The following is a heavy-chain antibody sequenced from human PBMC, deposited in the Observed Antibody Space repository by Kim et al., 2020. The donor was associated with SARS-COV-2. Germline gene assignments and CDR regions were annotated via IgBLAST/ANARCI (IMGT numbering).Heavy chain of an antibody. J-gene: IGHJ6*02. D-gene: IGHD2-2*01. V-gene: IGHV1-2*02. CDR3: ARFQGYCSSTSCYRGYYYYGMDV. CDR2: INPNSGGT. Sequence: ASVKVSCKASGYTFTGYYMHWVRQAPGQGLEWMGWINPNSGGTNYAQKFQGRVTMTRDTSISTAYMELSRLRSDDTAVYYCARFQGYCSSTSCYRGYYYYGMDVWGQGTTVTVSS. CDR1: GYTFTGYY.